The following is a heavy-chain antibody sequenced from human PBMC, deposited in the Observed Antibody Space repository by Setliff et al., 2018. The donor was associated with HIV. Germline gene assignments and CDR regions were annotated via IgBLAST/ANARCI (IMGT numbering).Heavy chain of an antibody. J-gene: IGHJ5*02. CDR2: ILDTGSP. CDR3: ARGGASSHWLGP. D-gene: IGHD3-10*01. CDR1: GASVTTHS. V-gene: IGHV4-59*02. Sequence: SETLSLTCTVSGASVTTHSWSWIRQSPEKGLEWIAFILDTGSPNYSPSFESRVTISVDTSMNQFSLKLTSVTAADTAIYYCARGGASSHWLGPWGKGILVTVSS.